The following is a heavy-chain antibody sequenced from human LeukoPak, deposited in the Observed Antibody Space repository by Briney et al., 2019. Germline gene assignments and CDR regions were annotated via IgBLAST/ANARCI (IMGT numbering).Heavy chain of an antibody. J-gene: IGHJ4*02. V-gene: IGHV3-73*01. CDR3: TGQEYSSSPGDY. CDR2: IRSKLNSYAT. D-gene: IGHD6-6*01. CDR1: GITFSGAA. Sequence: PGGSLRLSCASSGITFSGAAMHWVRQAPGKGLDGVGRIRSKLNSYATAYAASVKGRFPISRDDSRNTAYLQMNSLKPEDTAVYYCTGQEYSSSPGDYWGQGTLVTVSS.